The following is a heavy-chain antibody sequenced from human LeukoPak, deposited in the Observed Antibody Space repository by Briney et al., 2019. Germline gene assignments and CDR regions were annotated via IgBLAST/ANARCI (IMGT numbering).Heavy chain of an antibody. CDR3: ARETGSSWYPLKDY. Sequence: HAGGSLRLSCAASGFTFSSYWMSWVRQAPGKGLEWVANIKQDGSEKYYVDSVKGRFTISRDNAKNSLYLQMNSLRAEDTAVYYCARETGSSWYPLKDYWGQGTLVTVSS. CDR1: GFTFSSYW. J-gene: IGHJ4*02. V-gene: IGHV3-7*01. CDR2: IKQDGSEK. D-gene: IGHD6-13*01.